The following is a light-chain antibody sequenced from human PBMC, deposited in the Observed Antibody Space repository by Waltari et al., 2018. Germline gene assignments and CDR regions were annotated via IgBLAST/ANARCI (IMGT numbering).Light chain of an antibody. V-gene: IGLV2-11*01. J-gene: IGLJ2*01. CDR3: CSYAGSYTVV. CDR2: DVN. CDR1: SSDVGAYNY. Sequence: QSALTQPRSVSGSPGQSVTISCTGTSSDVGAYNYVPWYQQHPGKAPKLMIYDVNIRPSGVPDRFSGSKSGNTASLTISGLQADDEGDYYCCSYAGSYTVVFGGGTKLTVL.